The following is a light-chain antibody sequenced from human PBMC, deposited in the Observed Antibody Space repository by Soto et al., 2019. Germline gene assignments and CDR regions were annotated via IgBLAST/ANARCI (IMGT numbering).Light chain of an antibody. CDR2: GAS. CDR1: QSVSSN. Sequence: EIVMTQSPSTLSVSPGERATLSCRASQSVSSNLAWYQQKPGQAPRLLIYGASTRATGIPARFSGSGSGTEFTLTISSLQSEDFAVYYCQQYKNSPLTFGGGTKVEIK. J-gene: IGKJ4*01. V-gene: IGKV3-15*01. CDR3: QQYKNSPLT.